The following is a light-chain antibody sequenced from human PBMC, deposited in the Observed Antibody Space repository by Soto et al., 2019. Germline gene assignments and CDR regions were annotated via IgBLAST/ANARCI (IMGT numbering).Light chain of an antibody. J-gene: IGKJ5*01. Sequence: DIQMTQSPSSLSASVGDRDTVTCRASQSISSYLNWYQQKPGKAPKLLIYAASSLQSGVPSRFSGSGSGTDFTLTISSLQPDDFATYYCQQSYSTSITFGQGTRLEIK. CDR3: QQSYSTSIT. CDR1: QSISSY. V-gene: IGKV1-39*01. CDR2: AAS.